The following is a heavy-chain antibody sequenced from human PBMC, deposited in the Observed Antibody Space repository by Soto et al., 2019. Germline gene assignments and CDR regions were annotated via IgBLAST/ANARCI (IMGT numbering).Heavy chain of an antibody. CDR3: AKDAGVHYYDSSGYPFNY. J-gene: IGHJ4*02. V-gene: IGHV3-23*01. Sequence: GGSLRLSCAASGFTFSSYAMSWVRQAPGKGLEWVSAISGSGGSTYYADSVKGRFTISRDNSKNTLYLQMNSLRAEYTAVYYCAKDAGVHYYDSSGYPFNYWGQGTLVTVSS. CDR1: GFTFSSYA. D-gene: IGHD3-22*01. CDR2: ISGSGGST.